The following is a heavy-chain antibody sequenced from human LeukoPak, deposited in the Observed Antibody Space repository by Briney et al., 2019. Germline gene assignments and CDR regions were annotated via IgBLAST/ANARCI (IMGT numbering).Heavy chain of an antibody. CDR3: ARGRADHYYYYYMDV. Sequence: ASVKVSCKASGYTFTGYYMHWVRQAPGQGLEWMGWINPNSGGTNYAQKFQGRVTMTRDTSISTAYMELSRLRSDDTAVYYCARGRADHYYYYYMDVWGKGTTVTISS. J-gene: IGHJ6*03. CDR2: INPNSGGT. CDR1: GYTFTGYY. D-gene: IGHD1-26*01. V-gene: IGHV1-2*02.